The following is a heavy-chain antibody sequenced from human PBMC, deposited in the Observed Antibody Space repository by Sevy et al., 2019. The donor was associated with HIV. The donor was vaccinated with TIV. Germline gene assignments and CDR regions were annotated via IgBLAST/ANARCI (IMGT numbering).Heavy chain of an antibody. V-gene: IGHV3-7*04. D-gene: IGHD3-10*01. CDR3: VRVRAFLLFGELPRYRFDS. Sequence: GGSLRLSCVASGFTLSSYWMSWVRQVPGQGLEWVADIKQDGSDKNYLDSVKGRFTISRDNAKKSLYLQMNNLRVEDTALYYCVRVRAFLLFGELPRYRFDSWGHGTLLTVSS. J-gene: IGHJ5*01. CDR1: GFTLSSYW. CDR2: IKQDGSDK.